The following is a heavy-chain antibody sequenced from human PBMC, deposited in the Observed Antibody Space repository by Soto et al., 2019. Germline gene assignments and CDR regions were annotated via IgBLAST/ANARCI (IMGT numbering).Heavy chain of an antibody. CDR3: ASRTVWNWFDP. J-gene: IGHJ5*02. D-gene: IGHD4-17*01. V-gene: IGHV4-4*02. CDR1: GGSLSSSNW. CDR2: IYHSGST. Sequence: QVRLEESGPGLVKPSGTLSLTCAVSGGSLSSSNWWSWVRQPPGKGLEWIGEIYHSGSTNYNPSLKSRVTISVDKSKNQLSLKLSSLTAADTAVYYCASRTVWNWFDPWGQGTLVTVSS.